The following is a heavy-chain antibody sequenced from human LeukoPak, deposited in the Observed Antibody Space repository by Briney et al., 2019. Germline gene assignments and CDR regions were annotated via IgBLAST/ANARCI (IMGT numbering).Heavy chain of an antibody. J-gene: IGHJ5*02. CDR3: ARDTPRVVPAAINWFDP. CDR1: RGTLSRYA. CDR2: IFPMLGIP. Sequence: SVKVSCKASRGTLSRYAISWVRQAPGQGLEWMRWIFPMLGIPIYAHKFQVRARMAEDKSKSTAYMELSSLRSEDTAVYYRARDTPRVVPAAINWFDPWGQGTLVTVSS. D-gene: IGHD2-2*01. V-gene: IGHV1-69*10.